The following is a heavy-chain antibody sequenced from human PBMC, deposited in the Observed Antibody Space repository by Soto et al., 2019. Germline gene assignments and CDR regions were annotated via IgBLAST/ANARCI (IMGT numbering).Heavy chain of an antibody. V-gene: IGHV3-23*01. Sequence: GGSLNLSCAASGFTFSNKARSGFGQAQGKGLEWVAAIIGAGDDTFHADSVKGRLTISRDNSKNTLFLQMNSLRADDTALYYCAKGSATSRPYYFDYWGQGTLVTVSS. CDR2: IIGAGDDT. J-gene: IGHJ4*02. CDR1: GFTFSNKA. CDR3: AKGSATSRPYYFDY.